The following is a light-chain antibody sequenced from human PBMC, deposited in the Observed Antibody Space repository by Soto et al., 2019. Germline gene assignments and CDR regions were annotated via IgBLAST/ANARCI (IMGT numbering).Light chain of an antibody. J-gene: IGLJ2*01. CDR2: DVS. Sequence: QSALTQPASVSGSPGQSITISCNETSSNVGGYSYVSWYQHNPGKAPKLMIYDVSNRPSGVSNRFSGSKSGSTASLIISGLQAEDEADYYCNSYTSSATVVFGGGTKLTVL. CDR1: SSNVGGYSY. V-gene: IGLV2-14*03. CDR3: NSYTSSATVV.